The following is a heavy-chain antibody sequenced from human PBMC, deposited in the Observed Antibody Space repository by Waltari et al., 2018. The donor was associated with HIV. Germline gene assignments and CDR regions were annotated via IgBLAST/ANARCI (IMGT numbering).Heavy chain of an antibody. CDR3: ATPAGGLLRYFDLDY. J-gene: IGHJ4*02. D-gene: IGHD3-9*01. CDR1: GYTFTSYD. Sequence: QVQLVQSGAEVKKPGASVKVTCKASGYTFTSYDIKWVRQDTGQVLEWMGWMNPNSGNTGYAQKFQGRVTMTRNTSISTAYMELSSLRSEDTAVYYCATPAGGLLRYFDLDYWGQGTLVTVSS. V-gene: IGHV1-8*01. CDR2: MNPNSGNT.